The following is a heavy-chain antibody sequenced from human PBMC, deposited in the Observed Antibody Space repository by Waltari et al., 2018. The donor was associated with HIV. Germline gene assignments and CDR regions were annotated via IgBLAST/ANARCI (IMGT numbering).Heavy chain of an antibody. J-gene: IGHJ4*02. Sequence: EVQLVESGGGLVQPGGSLSLSRAASGFTFSSYEINWVRQAPGTGVEWVSYISSGGSTIYFADSVKGRFTMSRDNAKNSLYLQMNSLRAEDTAVYYCARSWNYFGSGSYYGFDYWGQGTLVTVSS. CDR2: ISSGGSTI. V-gene: IGHV3-48*03. CDR1: GFTFSSYE. CDR3: ARSWNYFGSGSYYGFDY. D-gene: IGHD3-10*01.